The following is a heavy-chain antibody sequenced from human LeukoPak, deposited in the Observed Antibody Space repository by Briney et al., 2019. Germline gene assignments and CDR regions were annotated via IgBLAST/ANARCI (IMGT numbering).Heavy chain of an antibody. CDR1: GGTFSSYA. CDR2: IIPIFGTA. V-gene: IGHV1-69*06. Sequence: SVKVSCKASGGTFSSYAISWVRQAPGRGLEWMGGIIPIFGTANYAQKFQGRVTITADKSTTTAYMELNNLRSEDTAVYYCASRPYDSSGYFYYYMDVWGKGTTVTVSS. D-gene: IGHD3-22*01. J-gene: IGHJ6*03. CDR3: ASRPYDSSGYFYYYMDV.